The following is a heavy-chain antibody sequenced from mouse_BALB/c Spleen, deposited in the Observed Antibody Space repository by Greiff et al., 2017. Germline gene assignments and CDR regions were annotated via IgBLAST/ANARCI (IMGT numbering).Heavy chain of an antibody. CDR2: IYPGNSDT. V-gene: IGHV1-5*01. CDR3: TRYTIEQYGNSPYWYFDV. J-gene: IGHJ1*01. Sequence: EVQLQQSGTVLARPGASVKMSCKASGYTFTSYWMHWVKQRPGQGLEWIGAIYPGNSDTSYNQKFKGKAKLTAVTSTSTAYMELSSLTNEDSAVYYCTRYTIEQYGNSPYWYFDVWGAGTTVTVSS. D-gene: IGHD2-10*02. CDR1: GYTFTSYW.